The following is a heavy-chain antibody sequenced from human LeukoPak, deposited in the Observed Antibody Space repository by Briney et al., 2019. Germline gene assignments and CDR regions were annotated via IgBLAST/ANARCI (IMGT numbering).Heavy chain of an antibody. J-gene: IGHJ4*02. CDR3: ARGDDYGDYAVY. CDR2: IYYSGST. V-gene: IGHV4-59*01. Sequence: SETLSLTCTVSGGSISSYYWSWIRQPPGKGLEWIGYIYYSGSTNYNPSLKSRVTISVDTSKNQFSLKLSSVTAADTVVYYCARGDDYGDYAVYWGQGTLVTVSS. CDR1: GGSISSYY. D-gene: IGHD4-17*01.